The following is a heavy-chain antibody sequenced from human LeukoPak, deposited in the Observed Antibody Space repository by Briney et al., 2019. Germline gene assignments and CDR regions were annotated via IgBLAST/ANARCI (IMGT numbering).Heavy chain of an antibody. CDR2: IYYRGST. D-gene: IGHD3-22*01. CDR1: GGSVSSDY. V-gene: IGHV4-59*02. Sequence: SETLSLTCTVSGGSVSSDYWSWIRQPPGKGLEWIGYIYYRGSTNYNPSLKSRVTISVDTSKNQFSLKLSSVTAADTAVYYCARLSGYSSGHYYSDYWGQGTLVTVSS. J-gene: IGHJ4*02. CDR3: ARLSGYSSGHYYSDY.